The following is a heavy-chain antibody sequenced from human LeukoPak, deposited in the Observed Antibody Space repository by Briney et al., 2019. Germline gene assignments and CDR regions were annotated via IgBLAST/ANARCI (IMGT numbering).Heavy chain of an antibody. V-gene: IGHV3-48*01. CDR3: ARRVYNSGWYIDY. D-gene: IGHD6-19*01. J-gene: IGHJ4*02. CDR2: ISSSSSTI. Sequence: GGSLRLSCAASGFTFSSYSMNWVRQAPGKGLEWVSYISSSSSTIYYADSVKGRFTISRDNAKNSLYLQMDSLRAEDTAVYYCARRVYNSGWYIDYWGQGTLVTVSS. CDR1: GFTFSSYS.